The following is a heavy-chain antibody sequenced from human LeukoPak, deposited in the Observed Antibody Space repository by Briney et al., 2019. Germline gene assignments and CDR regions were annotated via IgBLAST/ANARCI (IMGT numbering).Heavy chain of an antibody. Sequence: ASVKVSRKASGYTFTSYGISWVRQAPGQGLEWMGWISAYNGNTNYAQKLQGRVTMTTDTSTSTAYMELRSLRSDDTAVYYCARDRLRFLEWLPRDFDYWGQGTLVTVSS. J-gene: IGHJ4*02. CDR3: ARDRLRFLEWLPRDFDY. CDR2: ISAYNGNT. V-gene: IGHV1-18*01. D-gene: IGHD3-3*01. CDR1: GYTFTSYG.